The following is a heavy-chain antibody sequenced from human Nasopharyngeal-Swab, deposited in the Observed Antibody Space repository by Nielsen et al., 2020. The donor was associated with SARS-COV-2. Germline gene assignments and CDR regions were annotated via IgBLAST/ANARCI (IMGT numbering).Heavy chain of an antibody. J-gene: IGHJ2*01. CDR3: ARPGGSGDPYWYFDL. V-gene: IGHV4-59*01. CDR1: GDSIISYY. D-gene: IGHD3-16*01. Sequence: SETLSLTCSVSGDSIISYYWSWIRQPPGKGLEWIGYMYYSGSTSHNPSLKSRVTISVDTSKNQISLKLTSVTAADTAVHYCARPGGSGDPYWYFDLWGRGTLVTVSS. CDR2: MYYSGST.